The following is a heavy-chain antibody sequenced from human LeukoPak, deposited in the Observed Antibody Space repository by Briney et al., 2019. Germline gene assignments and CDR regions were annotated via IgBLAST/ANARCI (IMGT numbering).Heavy chain of an antibody. D-gene: IGHD3-10*01. CDR1: GGSFSGYY. CDR3: ARLKSMVRGVIRGPYYFDY. Sequence: PSETLSLTCAVYGGSFSGYYWSWIRQPPGKGLEWIGEINHSGSTNYNPSLKSRVTISVDTSKNQFSLKLSSVTAADTAVYYCARLKSMVRGVIRGPYYFDYWGQGTLVTVSS. V-gene: IGHV4-34*01. CDR2: INHSGST. J-gene: IGHJ4*02.